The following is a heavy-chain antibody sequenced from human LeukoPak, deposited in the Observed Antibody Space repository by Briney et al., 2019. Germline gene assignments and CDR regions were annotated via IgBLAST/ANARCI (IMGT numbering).Heavy chain of an antibody. CDR1: GGSISSGRYY. CDR2: IYYSGST. V-gene: IGHV4-39*07. J-gene: IGHJ4*02. Sequence: SETLSLTCTVSGGSISSGRYYWGWIRQPPGKGLEWIGSIYYSGSTYYNPSLKSRDTISVDTSKNQFSLKLSSVTAADTAVYYCARTVTTQNLYYFDYWGQGTLVTVSS. D-gene: IGHD4-17*01. CDR3: ARTVTTQNLYYFDY.